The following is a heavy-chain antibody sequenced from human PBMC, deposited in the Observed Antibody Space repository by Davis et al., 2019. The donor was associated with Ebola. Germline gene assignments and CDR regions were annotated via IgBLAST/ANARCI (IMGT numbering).Heavy chain of an antibody. Sequence: GESLKISCAASGFTFSSYWMSWVRQAPGKGLEWVSSISSSSSYIYYADSVKGRFTISRDNAKNSLYLQMNSLRAEDTAVYYCARVQEMATQMGGDAFDIWGQGTMVTVSS. CDR1: GFTFSSYW. CDR2: ISSSSSYI. CDR3: ARVQEMATQMGGDAFDI. D-gene: IGHD5-24*01. V-gene: IGHV3-21*01. J-gene: IGHJ3*02.